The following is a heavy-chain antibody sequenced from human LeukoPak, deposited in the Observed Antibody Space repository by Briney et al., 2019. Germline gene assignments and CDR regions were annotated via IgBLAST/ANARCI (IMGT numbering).Heavy chain of an antibody. J-gene: IGHJ3*02. Sequence: GGSLRLSCAASGFTFSSYAMSWVRQAPGRGLEWVSTITGSGGSTYYADSVKGRFTISRDNSKNTLYLQMNSLRAEDTAVNYCATSTSGYCSGASCYSFRALDIWGQGTVVTVSS. V-gene: IGHV3-23*01. D-gene: IGHD2-15*01. CDR3: ATSTSGYCSGASCYSFRALDI. CDR2: ITGSGGST. CDR1: GFTFSSYA.